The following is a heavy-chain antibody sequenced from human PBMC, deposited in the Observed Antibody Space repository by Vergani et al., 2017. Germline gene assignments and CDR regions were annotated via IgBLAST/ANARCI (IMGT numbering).Heavy chain of an antibody. Sequence: EVQLVEYGGGIVKPGGSLRLSCVASGFSFRNAWMNWVRRTPGKGLEWVGRIKSTFDRGTTDYAAAVKGRFIISRDDSKNTLFLQMNGLKTEDIGVYYCTTDPRDCGDGSCYWLRDHHYYGMDVWGQGTTVTVSS. D-gene: IGHD2-21*01. V-gene: IGHV3-15*07. CDR2: IKSTFDRGTT. CDR3: TTDPRDCGDGSCYWLRDHHYYGMDV. J-gene: IGHJ6*02. CDR1: GFSFRNAW.